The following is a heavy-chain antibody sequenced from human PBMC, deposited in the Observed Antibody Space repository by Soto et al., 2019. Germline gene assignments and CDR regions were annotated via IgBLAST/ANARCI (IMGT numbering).Heavy chain of an antibody. CDR2: MSYDGTKE. CDR3: AKEFGSTWIDH. J-gene: IGHJ4*02. V-gene: IGHV3-30*18. D-gene: IGHD6-13*01. Sequence: GGSLRLSCAASGFTLTTYGMHWVRQAPGKGLEWVAAMSYDGTKEYYADSVKGRFTISRDSSRNTLFLQLNSLRAEDTAVYYCAKEFGSTWIDHWGEGTLVTVSS. CDR1: GFTLTTYG.